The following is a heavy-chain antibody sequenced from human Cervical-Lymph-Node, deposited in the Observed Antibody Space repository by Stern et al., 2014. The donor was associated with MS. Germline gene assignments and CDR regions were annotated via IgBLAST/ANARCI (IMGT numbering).Heavy chain of an antibody. CDR1: GFSLSNARMG. V-gene: IGHV2-26*01. J-gene: IGHJ2*01. D-gene: IGHD6-13*01. CDR3: ARIPPGYSVAWDWYFDL. CDR2: LFSNDEK. Sequence: QITLKESGPVLVKPTETLTLTCTVSGFSLSNARMGVSWIRQPPGKALEWLALLFSNDEKSYSTSLKSRLTISKDTSKSQVVLTMTNMDPVDTATYYCARIPPGYSVAWDWYFDLWGRGTLVTVSS.